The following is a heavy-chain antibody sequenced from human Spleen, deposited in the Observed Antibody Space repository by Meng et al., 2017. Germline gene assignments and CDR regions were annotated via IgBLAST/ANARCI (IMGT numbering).Heavy chain of an antibody. CDR1: GFSFRNYS. CDR3: ARDYNDGIGRFDY. V-gene: IGHV3-30*04. CDR2: ISYDGGNE. D-gene: IGHD3-22*01. J-gene: IGHJ4*02. Sequence: AQRVESGGAFVKPGGALGSSCAAVGFSFRNYSRHWVRQVPGKGLEVVAGISYDGGNENYADSVRGRFTIARDNSQNTLYLQMNSLRAEDTAVYYCARDYNDGIGRFDYWGQGTLVTVSS.